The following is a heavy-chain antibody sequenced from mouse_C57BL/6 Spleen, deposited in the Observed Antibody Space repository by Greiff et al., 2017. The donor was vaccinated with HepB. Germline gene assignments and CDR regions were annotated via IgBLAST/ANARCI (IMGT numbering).Heavy chain of an antibody. CDR1: GYAFTNYL. CDR2: INPGSGGT. CDR3: AREGNYGFDY. V-gene: IGHV1-54*01. Sequence: QVQLQQSGAELVRPGTSVKVSCKASGYAFTNYLIEWVKQRPGQGLEWIGVINPGSGGTNYNEKFKGKATLTADKSSSTAYMQLSSLTSEDSAVYFCAREGNYGFDYWGQGTTLTVSS. J-gene: IGHJ2*01. D-gene: IGHD2-1*01.